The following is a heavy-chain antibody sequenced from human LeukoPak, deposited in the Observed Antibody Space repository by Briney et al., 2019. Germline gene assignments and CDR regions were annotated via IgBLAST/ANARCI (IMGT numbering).Heavy chain of an antibody. CDR2: IIPIFGTA. D-gene: IGHD2-2*02. CDR3: ARGGGGHCSSTSCHTLDY. CDR1: GGTFSSYA. J-gene: IGHJ4*02. V-gene: IGHV1-69*05. Sequence: GASVKVSCKASGGTFSSYAISWVRQAPGQGLEWMGGIIPIFGTANYAQKFQGRVTITTDESTSTAYMELSSLRSEDTAVYYCARGGGGHCSSTSCHTLDYWGQGTLVTVSS.